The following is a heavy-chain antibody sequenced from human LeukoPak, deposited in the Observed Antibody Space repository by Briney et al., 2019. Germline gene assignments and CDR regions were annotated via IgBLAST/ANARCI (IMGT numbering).Heavy chain of an antibody. Sequence: GGSLRLSCAASGFTFSSYAMSWVRQAPGKGLEWVSAISGSGGSTYYADSVKGRFTISRDNSKNTLYLQMNSLRAEDTAVYYCAKWVSDYGDHTAGGPLFDYWGQGTLVTVSS. J-gene: IGHJ4*02. D-gene: IGHD4-17*01. V-gene: IGHV3-23*01. CDR2: ISGSGGST. CDR1: GFTFSSYA. CDR3: AKWVSDYGDHTAGGPLFDY.